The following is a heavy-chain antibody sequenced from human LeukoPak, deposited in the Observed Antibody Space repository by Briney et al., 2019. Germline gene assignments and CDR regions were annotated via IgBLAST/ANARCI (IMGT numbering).Heavy chain of an antibody. Sequence: ASVKVSCKASGYTFTSYGISWVRQAPGQGLEWMGWISAYNGNTNYAQKLQGRVTMTTDTSTSTAYMELRSLRSDDTAVYYCARVPGIAVAGPGWERDYWGQGTLVTVSS. CDR2: ISAYNGNT. CDR3: ARVPGIAVAGPGWERDY. CDR1: GYTFTSYG. J-gene: IGHJ4*02. D-gene: IGHD6-19*01. V-gene: IGHV1-18*01.